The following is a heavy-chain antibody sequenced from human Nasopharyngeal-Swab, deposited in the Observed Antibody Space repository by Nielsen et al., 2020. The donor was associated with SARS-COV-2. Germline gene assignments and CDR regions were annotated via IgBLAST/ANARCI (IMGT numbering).Heavy chain of an antibody. J-gene: IGHJ5*02. Sequence: WIRQPPGKGLEWVSAISDSGGSTYYADSVKGRFTISRDNSKNTLYLQMNSLRAEDTAVYYCAKDETYYDFWSGYFRWFDPWGQGTLVTVSS. V-gene: IGHV3-23*01. CDR3: AKDETYYDFWSGYFRWFDP. D-gene: IGHD3-3*01. CDR2: ISDSGGST.